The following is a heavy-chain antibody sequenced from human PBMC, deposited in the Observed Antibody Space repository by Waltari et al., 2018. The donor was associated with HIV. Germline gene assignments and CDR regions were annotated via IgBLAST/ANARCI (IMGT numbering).Heavy chain of an antibody. CDR2: IKSKTDGGTT. CDR3: TTDPGFTSGPYYFDY. D-gene: IGHD6-19*01. J-gene: IGHJ4*02. V-gene: IGHV3-15*01. Sequence: APGKGLEWVGRIKSKTDGGTTDYAAPVKGRFTISRDDSKNTLYLQMNSLKTEDTAVYYCTTDPGFTSGPYYFDYWGQGTLVTVSS.